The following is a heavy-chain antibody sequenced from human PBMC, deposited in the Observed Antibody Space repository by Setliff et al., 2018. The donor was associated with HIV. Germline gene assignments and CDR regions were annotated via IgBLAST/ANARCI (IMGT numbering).Heavy chain of an antibody. CDR3: ARVPRQLLKGAAAYFDY. V-gene: IGHV4-4*07. CDR2: IFAGGST. CDR1: GGSISAYY. Sequence: PSETLSLTCTVSGGSISAYYWSWIRQPAGKGLEYIGRIFAGGSTNYNPSLKSRVTISVDTSKNQFSLRLSSVTAADTAVYYCARVPRQLLKGAAAYFDYWGQGTLVTVSS. J-gene: IGHJ4*02. D-gene: IGHD5-18*01.